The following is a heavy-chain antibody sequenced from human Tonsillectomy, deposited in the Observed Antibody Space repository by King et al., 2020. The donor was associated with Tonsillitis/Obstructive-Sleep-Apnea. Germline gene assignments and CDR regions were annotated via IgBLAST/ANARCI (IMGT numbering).Heavy chain of an antibody. J-gene: IGHJ6*03. CDR1: GFTFGDYA. CDR3: TRVTRYTNYRSRHYYYYMDV. Sequence: VQLVESGGGLVQPGRSLRLSCTAPGFTFGDYAMNWVRQAPGKGLEWVSFIRSKAFGWTTEYAASVEGRFTISRDDSKSIAYLQMNSLKTEDTAVYYCTRVTRYTNYRSRHYYYYMDVWSKRTTVTVSS. V-gene: IGHV3-49*04. CDR2: IRSKAFGWTT. D-gene: IGHD4-11*01.